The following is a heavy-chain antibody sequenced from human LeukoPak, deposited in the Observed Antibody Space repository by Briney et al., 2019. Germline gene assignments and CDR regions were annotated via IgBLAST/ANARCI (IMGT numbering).Heavy chain of an antibody. CDR2: IKKDGSEK. Sequence: GGSLRLSCAASGLPFSTYWMSWARQAPGKGLEWVANIKKDGSEKYYVDSVKGRFTISRDNAKNSLYLQMNSLRAEDTAVYYCASQSSGLFAYWGQGTLVTVSS. D-gene: IGHD3-10*01. J-gene: IGHJ4*02. V-gene: IGHV3-7*05. CDR3: ASQSSGLFAY. CDR1: GLPFSTYW.